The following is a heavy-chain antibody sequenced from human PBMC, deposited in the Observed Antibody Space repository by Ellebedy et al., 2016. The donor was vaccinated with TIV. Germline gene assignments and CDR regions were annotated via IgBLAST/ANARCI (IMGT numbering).Heavy chain of an antibody. J-gene: IGHJ3*02. CDR2: ISSSGNYI. D-gene: IGHD3-16*02. V-gene: IGHV3-21*01. CDR3: ARDCDYDYVWGNYRLGDAVDI. CDR1: GFTFSSYT. Sequence: GESLKISXAASGFTFSSYTMNWVRQAPGKGLEWVSSISSSGNYIYYADSVKGRFTISRDNAKNSLYLQMNSLRAEDTAVYYCARDCDYDYVWGNYRLGDAVDIWGQGTMVTVSS.